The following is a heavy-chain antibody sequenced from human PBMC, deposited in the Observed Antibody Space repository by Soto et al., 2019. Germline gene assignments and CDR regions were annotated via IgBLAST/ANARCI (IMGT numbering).Heavy chain of an antibody. CDR2: VNPNSGNT. CDR3: ARGRRANFAP. D-gene: IGHD6-25*01. CDR1: GYTFTNYG. J-gene: IGHJ5*02. V-gene: IGHV1-8*01. Sequence: QVQLVQSGAEVKKPGASVRVSCKTSGYTFTNYGIMWVRRVAGQGLEWMGWVNPNSGNTGYAQKFQDRVTMTRDRFISTAYMELRSLTYEDTAVYYCARGRRANFAPWGQGTLVTVSS.